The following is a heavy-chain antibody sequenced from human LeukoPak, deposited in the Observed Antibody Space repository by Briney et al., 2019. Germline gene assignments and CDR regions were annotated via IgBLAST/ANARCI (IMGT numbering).Heavy chain of an antibody. CDR1: GFTFSDYY. V-gene: IGHV3-11*04. CDR2: ISFSGTYI. D-gene: IGHD5-18*01. CDR3: ARRASTERGHSYGLDY. J-gene: IGHJ4*02. Sequence: GGSLRLSCAASGFTFSDYYMSWIRQAPGKGLEWVSYISFSGTYIYYADSLKGRITISRDNARRSLFLQMNSLRAEDTAVYYCARRASTERGHSYGLDYWGQGTLVTVSS.